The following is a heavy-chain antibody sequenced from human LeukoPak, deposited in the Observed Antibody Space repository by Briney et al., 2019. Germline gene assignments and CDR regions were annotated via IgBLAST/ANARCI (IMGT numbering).Heavy chain of an antibody. D-gene: IGHD3-22*01. J-gene: IGHJ4*02. CDR3: ARGPHYSSGYYYVEGVSIFDY. CDR2: IYHSGST. Sequence: SETLSLTCTVSGGSISSSSYYWGWIRQPPGKGLEWIGSIYHSGSTYYNPSLKSRVTISVDTSKNQFSLKLSSVTTADTAVYYCARGPHYSSGYYYVEGVSIFDYWGQGTLVTVSS. CDR1: GGSISSSSYY. V-gene: IGHV4-39*07.